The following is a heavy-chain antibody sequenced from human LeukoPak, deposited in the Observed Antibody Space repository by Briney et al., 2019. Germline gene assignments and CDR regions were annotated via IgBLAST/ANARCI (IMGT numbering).Heavy chain of an antibody. CDR3: ARQAARPPYYYYYYMDV. Sequence: KPSETLSLTCNVSGYTMNSGYYWSWIRQTPGNGLEWIGEINHSGSTNYNPSLKSRVTISVDTSKNQFSLKLSSVTAADTAVYYCARQAARPPYYYYYYMDVWGKGTTVTVSS. CDR2: INHSGST. V-gene: IGHV4-34*01. D-gene: IGHD6-6*01. CDR1: GYTMNSGYY. J-gene: IGHJ6*03.